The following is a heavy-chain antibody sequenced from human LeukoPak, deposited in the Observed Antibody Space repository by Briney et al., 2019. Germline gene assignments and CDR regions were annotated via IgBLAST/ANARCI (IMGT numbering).Heavy chain of an antibody. CDR2: ISGSGGST. Sequence: PGGSLRLSRAASGFTFSSYAMSWVRQAPGKGLEWVSAISGSGGSTYYADSVKGRFTISRDNSKNTLYLQMNSLRAEDTAVYYCARHYSSSWYGYFDYWGQGTLVTVSS. D-gene: IGHD6-13*01. CDR1: GFTFSSYA. V-gene: IGHV3-23*01. J-gene: IGHJ4*02. CDR3: ARHYSSSWYGYFDY.